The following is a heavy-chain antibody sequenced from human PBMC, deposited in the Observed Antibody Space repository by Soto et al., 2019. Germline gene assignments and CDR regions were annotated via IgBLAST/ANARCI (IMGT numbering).Heavy chain of an antibody. V-gene: IGHV4-59*01. Sequence: SETLSLTCTVSGGSISSYYWSWIRQPPGKGLEWIGYIYYSGSTNYNPSLKSRVTISVDTSKNQFSLKLSSVTAAVTAVYYCARDRGIYDSSGYYAFDIWGQGTMVTVSS. CDR3: ARDRGIYDSSGYYAFDI. J-gene: IGHJ3*02. CDR2: IYYSGST. CDR1: GGSISSYY. D-gene: IGHD3-22*01.